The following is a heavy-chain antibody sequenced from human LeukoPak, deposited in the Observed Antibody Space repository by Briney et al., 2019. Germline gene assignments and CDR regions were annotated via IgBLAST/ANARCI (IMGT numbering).Heavy chain of an antibody. CDR1: GGSFSGDY. D-gene: IGHD6-13*01. CDR2: INHSGST. J-gene: IGHJ5*02. V-gene: IGHV4-34*01. CDR3: AREIEVLGIAAAGWFDP. Sequence: SETLSLTCAVYGGSFSGDYWRWIRQPPGKGLEWIGEINHSGSTNYNPSLKSRVTISVDTSKNQFSLKLSSVTAADTAVYYCAREIEVLGIAAAGWFDPWGQGTLVTVSS.